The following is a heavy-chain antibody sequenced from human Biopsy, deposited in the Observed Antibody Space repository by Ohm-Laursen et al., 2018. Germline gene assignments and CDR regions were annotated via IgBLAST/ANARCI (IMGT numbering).Heavy chain of an antibody. CDR3: AGSRGHYFNGLDV. J-gene: IGHJ6*02. V-gene: IGHV4-4*07. CDR1: GASMTDYF. Sequence: SQTLSLTCSVSGASMTDYFWSWIWQPAGKGLEGIGRAYPSGTTYYNPSLKGRVTISIDGSKNQLSLKVTSATAADPAVFYCAGSRGHYFNGLDVWGQGTTVIVSS. CDR2: AYPSGTT. D-gene: IGHD3-10*01.